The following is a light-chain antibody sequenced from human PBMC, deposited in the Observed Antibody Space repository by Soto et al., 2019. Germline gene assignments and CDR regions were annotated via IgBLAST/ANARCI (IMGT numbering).Light chain of an antibody. CDR1: SSNIGAGYD. CDR3: QSYDSSLSGDV. Sequence: QSVLTQPPSVSGAPGQRVTISCTGSSSNIGAGYDVHWYQQLPETAPKLLIYGNSNRPSGVPDRFSGSKSGTSASLAITGLQAEVEADYYCQSYDSSLSGDVFGTGTKLTVL. V-gene: IGLV1-40*01. J-gene: IGLJ1*01. CDR2: GNS.